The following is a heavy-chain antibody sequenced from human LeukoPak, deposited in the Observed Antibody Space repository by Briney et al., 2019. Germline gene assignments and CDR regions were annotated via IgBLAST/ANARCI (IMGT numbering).Heavy chain of an antibody. CDR1: GYTFTGYY. CDR2: MNPNSGGT. CDR3: ARAPGGGRADY. J-gene: IGHJ4*02. Sequence: EASVKVSCKASGYTFTGYYMHWVRQAPGQGLEWTGWMNPNSGGTNYAQKCQGRVTMTRDTSISTAYMELRRLRCDDTAVYYCARAPGGGRADYWGQGTLVTVSS. V-gene: IGHV1-2*02. D-gene: IGHD1-1*01.